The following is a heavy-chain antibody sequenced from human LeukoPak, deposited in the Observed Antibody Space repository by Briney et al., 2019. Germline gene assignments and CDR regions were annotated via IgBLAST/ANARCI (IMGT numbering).Heavy chain of an antibody. Sequence: PSETLSLTCAVYGGSFSGYYWSWIRQPPGKGLEWIGEINHSGSTNYNPSLKSRVTISVDTSKNQFSLKLSSVTAADTAVYYCARVDDSSGYYVDYWGQGTLVTVSS. CDR2: INHSGST. CDR3: ARVDDSSGYYVDY. J-gene: IGHJ4*02. D-gene: IGHD3-22*01. CDR1: GGSFSGYY. V-gene: IGHV4-34*01.